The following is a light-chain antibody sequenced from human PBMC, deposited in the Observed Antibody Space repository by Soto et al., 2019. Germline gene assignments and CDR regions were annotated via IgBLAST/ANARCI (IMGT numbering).Light chain of an antibody. Sequence: DTQMTQSPSTVSGSVGDRVTISCRASQTISSWLAWYQQKPGKAPKLLIYKASTLKSGVPSRFSGSGSGTEFTLTISSLQPDDFATYYCQQLNSYPITFGQGTRLEIK. CDR3: QQLNSYPIT. CDR2: KAS. V-gene: IGKV1-5*03. CDR1: QTISSW. J-gene: IGKJ5*01.